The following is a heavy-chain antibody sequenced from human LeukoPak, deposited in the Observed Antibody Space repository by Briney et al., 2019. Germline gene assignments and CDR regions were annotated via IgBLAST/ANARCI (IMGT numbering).Heavy chain of an antibody. V-gene: IGHV3-7*03. J-gene: IGHJ3*02. CDR1: GFTFSTQY. CDR3: VRDSTIEENNRRYDGLDI. CDR2: IKEDGSIK. Sequence: GGSLRLSCTASGFTFSTQYMAWVRQAPGKGLEWVANIKEDGSIKNYVDSVKGRFTISRDNAKNSLYLEMNSLRAEDTALYYCVRDSTIEENNRRYDGLDIWGQGTMVTVSS. D-gene: IGHD1/OR15-1a*01.